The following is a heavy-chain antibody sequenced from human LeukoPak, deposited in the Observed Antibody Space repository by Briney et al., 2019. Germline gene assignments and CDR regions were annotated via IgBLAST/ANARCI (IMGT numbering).Heavy chain of an antibody. J-gene: IGHJ4*02. D-gene: IGHD6-13*01. Sequence: PSETLSLTCTVSGGSISSGSYYWGWIRQPPGKGLEWIGIIYYSGSTYYNPSLKSRVTISVDTSKNQFSLKLSSVTAADTAVYYCARRSAGNHRNLNFDFWGQGTLVTVSS. CDR1: GGSISSGSYY. CDR2: IYYSGST. CDR3: ARRSAGNHRNLNFDF. V-gene: IGHV4-39*01.